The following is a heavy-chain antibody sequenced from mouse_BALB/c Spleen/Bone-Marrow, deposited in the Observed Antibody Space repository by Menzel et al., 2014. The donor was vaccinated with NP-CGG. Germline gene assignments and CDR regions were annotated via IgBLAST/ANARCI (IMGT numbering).Heavy chain of an antibody. Sequence: EVQRVESGAELVRSGASVKLSCTASGFNIKDYYMHWVKQRPEQGLEWIGWIDPENGDTEYAPKFQGKATMTADTSSNTAYPQLSSLTSEDTAVYYCNGGYYEAWLAYWGQGTLVTVSA. CDR2: IDPENGDT. V-gene: IGHV14-4*02. CDR1: GFNIKDYY. D-gene: IGHD2-3*01. J-gene: IGHJ3*01. CDR3: NGGYYEAWLAY.